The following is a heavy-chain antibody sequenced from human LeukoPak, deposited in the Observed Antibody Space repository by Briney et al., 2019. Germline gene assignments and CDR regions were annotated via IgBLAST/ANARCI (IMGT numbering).Heavy chain of an antibody. CDR1: GFTFSSYG. CDR3: AKLISPYDY. V-gene: IGHV3-23*01. J-gene: IGHJ4*02. Sequence: GGSLRLSCAASGFTFSSYGMSWVRQAPGKGLEWVSGMSGSGGSTYYADSVKGRFTISRDNSKNTLYLQMNSLRAEDTAVYYCAKLISPYDYWGQGTLVLVSS. CDR2: MSGSGGST.